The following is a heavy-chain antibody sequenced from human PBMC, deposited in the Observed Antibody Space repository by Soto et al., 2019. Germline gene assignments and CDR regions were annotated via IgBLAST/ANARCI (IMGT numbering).Heavy chain of an antibody. CDR2: IIPILGIA. Sequence: QVQLVQSGAEVKKPGSSVKVSCKASGGTFSSYTISWVRQAPGQGLEWMGRIIPILGIANYAQKFQGRVTITADKSTSTAYKELSSLRSEDTAVYYCARARTYYYGSGSYSASFDYWGQGTLVTVSS. CDR1: GGTFSSYT. J-gene: IGHJ4*02. V-gene: IGHV1-69*02. D-gene: IGHD3-10*01. CDR3: ARARTYYYGSGSYSASFDY.